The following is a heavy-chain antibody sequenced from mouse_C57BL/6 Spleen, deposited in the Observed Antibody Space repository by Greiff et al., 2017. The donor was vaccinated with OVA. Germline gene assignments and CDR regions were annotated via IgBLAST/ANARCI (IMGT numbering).Heavy chain of an antibody. CDR1: GYTFTEYY. CDR3: ARHYGSSYVGYYAMDY. CDR2: INPYNGGT. D-gene: IGHD1-1*01. Sequence: EVKLMESGPVLVKPGASVKMSCKASGYTFTEYYMNWVKQSHGKSLEWIGVINPYNGGTSYNQKFKGKATLTVDKSSSTAYMELNSLTSEDSAVYYCARHYGSSYVGYYAMDYWGQGTSVTVSS. V-gene: IGHV1-19*01. J-gene: IGHJ4*01.